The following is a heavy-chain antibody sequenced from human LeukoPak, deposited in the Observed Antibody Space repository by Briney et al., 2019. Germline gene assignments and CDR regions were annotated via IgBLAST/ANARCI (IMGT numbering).Heavy chain of an antibody. CDR3: ARTPEGIADLNDAFDI. CDR1: GYSFTSYW. Sequence: GESLKISCKGSGYSFTSYWIGWVRQMPGKGLEWMGIIYPGDSDTRYSPSFQGQVTISADKSISTAYLQWSSLKASDTAMYYCARTPEGIADLNDAFDIWGQGTMVTVSS. V-gene: IGHV5-51*01. D-gene: IGHD6-13*01. J-gene: IGHJ3*02. CDR2: IYPGDSDT.